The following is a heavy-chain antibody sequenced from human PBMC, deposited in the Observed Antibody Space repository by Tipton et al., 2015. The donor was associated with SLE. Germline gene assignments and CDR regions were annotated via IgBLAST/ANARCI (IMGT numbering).Heavy chain of an antibody. J-gene: IGHJ4*02. CDR1: GGSISTSSYY. D-gene: IGHD3-10*01. V-gene: IGHV4-39*07. Sequence: PGLVKPSETRSLTCSVSGGSISTSSYYWAWSRPPPGKGLEWLGSIYYSGSTYYNPSLNPSLKSRVTISLDRSKNQFSLRLTSVIATDTAVYYCARRPSTYMVQGVEYYFDSWGQGTLVTVSS. CDR2: IYYSGST. CDR3: ARRPSTYMVQGVEYYFDS.